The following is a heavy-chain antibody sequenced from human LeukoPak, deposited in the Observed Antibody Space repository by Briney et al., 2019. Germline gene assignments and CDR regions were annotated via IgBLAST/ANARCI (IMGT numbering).Heavy chain of an antibody. J-gene: IGHJ5*02. CDR1: GGSFSGYY. V-gene: IGHV4-34*01. CDR2: INHSGST. Sequence: PSETLSLTCAVYGGSFSGYYWSWIRQPPGKGLEWIGEINHSGSTNYNPSLKSRVTISVDTSKNQFSPKLSSVTAADTAVYYCARVGKARGTATTIINWFDPWGQGTLVTVSS. D-gene: IGHD3-9*01. CDR3: ARVGKARGTATTIINWFDP.